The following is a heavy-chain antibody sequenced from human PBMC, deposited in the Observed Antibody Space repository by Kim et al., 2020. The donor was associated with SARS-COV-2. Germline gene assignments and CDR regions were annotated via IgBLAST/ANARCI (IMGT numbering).Heavy chain of an antibody. CDR2: INHSGST. V-gene: IGHV4-34*01. J-gene: IGHJ6*02. Sequence: SETLSLTCAVYGGSFSGYYWSWIRQPPGKGLEWIGEINHSGSTNYNPSPKSRVTITVDTSKNQFSLKLSSVTAADTAVYYCARVVQLPRYYYYYGMDVWGQGTTVTVSS. CDR1: GGSFSGYY. CDR3: ARVVQLPRYYYYYGMDV. D-gene: IGHD2-2*01.